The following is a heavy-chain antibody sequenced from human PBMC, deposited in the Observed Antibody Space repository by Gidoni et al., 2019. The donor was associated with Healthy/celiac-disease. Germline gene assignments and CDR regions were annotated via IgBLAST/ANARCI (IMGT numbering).Heavy chain of an antibody. CDR2: IKQDGSEK. CDR1: GFTFRSYW. D-gene: IGHD4-17*01. Sequence: EVQLVESGGGFVQPGGSLRLSCAASGFTFRSYWMSWVRQAPGKGLEWVANIKQDGSEKYYVDSVKGRFTISRDNAKNSLYLQMNSLRAEDTAVYYCAREVTVTTEWWYFDLWGRGTLVTVSS. V-gene: IGHV3-7*04. CDR3: AREVTVTTEWWYFDL. J-gene: IGHJ2*01.